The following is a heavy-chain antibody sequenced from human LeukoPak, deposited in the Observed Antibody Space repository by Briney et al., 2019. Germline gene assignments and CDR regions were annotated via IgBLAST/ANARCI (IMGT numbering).Heavy chain of an antibody. CDR1: GFTISSYW. CDR2: INGDGRRA. J-gene: IGHJ6*03. CDR3: TSLFYVAPAAMGVYDYYDMDV. Sequence: GGSLRLSCAASGFTISSYWMHWVRQAPGKGLVWVSRINGDGRRANYAESVKGRFTISRDNAKNTLYLQMNSLRAEDTAVYYCTSLFYVAPAAMGVYDYYDMDVWGKGTSVTVSS. D-gene: IGHD2-2*01. V-gene: IGHV3-74*01.